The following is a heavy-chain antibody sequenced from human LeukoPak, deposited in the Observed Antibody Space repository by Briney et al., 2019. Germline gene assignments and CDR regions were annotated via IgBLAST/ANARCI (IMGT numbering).Heavy chain of an antibody. CDR3: AAVVGSSSYYYGMDV. CDR2: IVVGSGNT. V-gene: IGHV1-58*01. J-gene: IGHJ6*02. D-gene: IGHD6-6*01. Sequence: SVKVSCKASGFTFTSSAVQWVRQARGQRLEWIGWIVVGSGNTNYAQKFQERVTITRDMSTSTAYMELSSLRSEDTAVYYCAAVVGSSSYYYGMDVRGQGTTATVSS. CDR1: GFTFTSSA.